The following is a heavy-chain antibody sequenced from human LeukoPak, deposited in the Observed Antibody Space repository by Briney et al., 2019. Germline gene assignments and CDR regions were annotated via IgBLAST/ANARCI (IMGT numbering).Heavy chain of an antibody. J-gene: IGHJ4*02. CDR2: ITWNSNSI. Sequence: GGSLRLSCAASGFTFDDYAMHWVRQAPGKGLEWVSGITWNSNSIGYADSVKGRFTISRDNSKNTLYLQMNSLRAEDTAVYYCARGRTDRAFDYWGQGTLVTVSS. D-gene: IGHD1-14*01. CDR1: GFTFDDYA. V-gene: IGHV3-9*01. CDR3: ARGRTDRAFDY.